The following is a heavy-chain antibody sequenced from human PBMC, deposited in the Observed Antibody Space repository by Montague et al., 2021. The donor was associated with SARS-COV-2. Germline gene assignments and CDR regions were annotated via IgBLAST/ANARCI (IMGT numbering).Heavy chain of an antibody. Sequence: SETLSLTCTVSGGSISSSSYYWGWIRQPPGKGLEWIGSIYYSGSTYYNPSLKSRVTISVDTSKNQFSLKLSSVTAADTAVYYYARHIAVIVVVPAAIMGWFDPWGQGTLVTVSS. CDR2: IYYSGST. D-gene: IGHD2-2*02. CDR1: GGSISSSSYY. J-gene: IGHJ5*02. CDR3: ARHIAVIVVVPAAIMGWFDP. V-gene: IGHV4-39*01.